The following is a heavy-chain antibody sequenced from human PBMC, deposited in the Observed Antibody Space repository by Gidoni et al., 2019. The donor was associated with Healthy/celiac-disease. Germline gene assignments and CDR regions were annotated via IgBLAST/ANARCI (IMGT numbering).Heavy chain of an antibody. V-gene: IGHV3-15*01. CDR1: GFTFSNAW. Sequence: EVQLVESGGGLVKPGGSLRLSCAASGFTFSNAWMSWVRQAPGKGLEWVGRIKSKTDGGTTDYAAPVKGRFTISRDDSKNTLYLQMNSLKTEDTAVYYCSRDCRSYYDILTGYWAYYYGMDVWGQGTTVTVSS. D-gene: IGHD3-9*01. J-gene: IGHJ6*02. CDR2: IKSKTDGGTT. CDR3: SRDCRSYYDILTGYWAYYYGMDV.